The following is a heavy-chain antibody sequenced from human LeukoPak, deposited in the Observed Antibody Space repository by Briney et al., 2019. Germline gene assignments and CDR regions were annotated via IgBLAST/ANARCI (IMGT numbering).Heavy chain of an antibody. CDR2: INPSGGST. CDR3: ARGSGPGWGYCSSTSCLYFDY. J-gene: IGHJ4*02. V-gene: IGHV1-46*01. D-gene: IGHD2-2*01. Sequence: ASVMVSCKASGYTFTSYYMHWVRQAPGQGLEWMGIINPSGGSTSYAQKFQGRVTMTRDTSTSTVYMELSSLRSEDTAVYYCARGSGPGWGYCSSTSCLYFDYWGQGTLVTVSS. CDR1: GYTFTSYY.